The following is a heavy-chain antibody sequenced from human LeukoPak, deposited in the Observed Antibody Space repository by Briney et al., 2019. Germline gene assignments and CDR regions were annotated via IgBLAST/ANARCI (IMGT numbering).Heavy chain of an antibody. CDR1: GFTFSTNA. CDR3: AKCGNSGCHLIDY. Sequence: QSAASLRLSCAASGFTFSTNAMSWVRQAPGKGLEWVSAISGRTGSTYYSDSVKGRFTISRDNSKSTLYLQMDSLRAEDTAVYYCAKCGNSGCHLIDYWGQGTLVTVSS. CDR2: ISGRTGST. D-gene: IGHD5-12*01. J-gene: IGHJ4*02. V-gene: IGHV3-23*01.